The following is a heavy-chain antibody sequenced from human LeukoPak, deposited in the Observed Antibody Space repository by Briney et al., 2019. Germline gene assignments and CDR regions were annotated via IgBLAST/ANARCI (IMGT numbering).Heavy chain of an antibody. CDR3: ARVKRSEVDY. V-gene: IGHV4-59*12. J-gene: IGHJ4*02. CDR1: GASISSYY. Sequence: SETLSLTCTVSGASISSYYWSWIRQPPGKGLEWIGYIYYSGSTNYNPSLKSRVTISVDTSKNQFSLKLSSVTAADTAVYYCARVKRSEVDYWGQGTLVTVSS. CDR2: IYYSGST.